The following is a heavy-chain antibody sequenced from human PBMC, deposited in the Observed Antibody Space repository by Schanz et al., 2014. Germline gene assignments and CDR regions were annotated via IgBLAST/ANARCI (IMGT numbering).Heavy chain of an antibody. CDR1: GFIVRSNY. CDR2: LSEGGGGT. D-gene: IGHD3-10*01. J-gene: IGHJ4*02. V-gene: IGHV3-23*04. Sequence: EVQLVESGGGLVQPGGSLRLSCAVSGFIVRSNYMTWVRQAPGKGLEWVSALSEGGGGTHYADSVRGRFTISSDSSKNTLYLQMNSLRAEDTAVYYCAKYRGYYRVSGSYRELEYWGQGTLVTVSS. CDR3: AKYRGYYRVSGSYRELEY.